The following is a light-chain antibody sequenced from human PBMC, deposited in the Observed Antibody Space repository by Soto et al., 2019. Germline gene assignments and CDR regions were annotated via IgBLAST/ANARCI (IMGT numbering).Light chain of an antibody. CDR3: QQYNGYGR. V-gene: IGKV1-5*03. CDR2: KAS. Sequence: DIQMTQSTSTLSASVGDRVTITCRASQNINSWLAWYQQKPGKAPKLLIHKASSLQSGVPSRFSGSGSGTEFTLTISSLDPDDFAIYYCQQYNGYGRFGQGTKVDIK. CDR1: QNINSW. J-gene: IGKJ1*01.